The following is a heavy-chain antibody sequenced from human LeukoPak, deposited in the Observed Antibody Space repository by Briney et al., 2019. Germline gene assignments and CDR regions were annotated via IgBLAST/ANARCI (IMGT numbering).Heavy chain of an antibody. CDR1: GLTFSNSA. CDR2: ISYDGSDK. J-gene: IGHJ4*02. V-gene: IGHV3-30-3*02. Sequence: GGSLRLSCAASGLTFSNSAMHWVRQAPGKGLEWMTFISYDGSDKYYADAAKGRFTISRDNSKNTLYLEMSSLGLQDTAVYYCTEERDRDGYFRYWGQGTLVTASP. D-gene: IGHD2-8*01. CDR3: TEERDRDGYFRY.